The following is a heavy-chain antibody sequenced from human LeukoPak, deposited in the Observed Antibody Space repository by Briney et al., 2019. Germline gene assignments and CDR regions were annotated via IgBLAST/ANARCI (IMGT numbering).Heavy chain of an antibody. D-gene: IGHD6-13*01. CDR1: GFTFSSYG. J-gene: IGHJ6*03. V-gene: IGHV3-30*02. CDR3: AKDPIAAGHYYYYMDV. Sequence: GGSLRLSCAASGFTFSSYGMHWVRQAPGKGLEWVAFIRYDGSNKYYADSVKGRFTISRDNSKNTLYLQMNSLRAEDTAVYYCAKDPIAAGHYYYYMDVWGKGTTVTVSS. CDR2: IRYDGSNK.